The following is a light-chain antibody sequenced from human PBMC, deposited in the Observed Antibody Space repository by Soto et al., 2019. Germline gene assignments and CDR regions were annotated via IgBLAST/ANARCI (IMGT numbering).Light chain of an antibody. Sequence: QCALSHPLSVSRSPGHSGSISCTGTSSDVGAYDYVSWYQQHPGKAPKLLIYHVSKRPSGVPDRFSGSKSGNTASLTISGLQAEDEADYYCCTDAGSYKVFGIGTKVTAL. V-gene: IGLV2-11*01. J-gene: IGLJ1*01. CDR1: SSDVGAYDY. CDR2: HVS. CDR3: CTDAGSYKV.